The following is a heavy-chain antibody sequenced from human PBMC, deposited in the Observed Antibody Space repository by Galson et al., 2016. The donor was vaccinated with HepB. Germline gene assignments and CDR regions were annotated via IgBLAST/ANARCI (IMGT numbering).Heavy chain of an antibody. D-gene: IGHD2-8*02. Sequence: SVKVSCKASGYSFTSYGINWVRQAPGQGLEWMGWTTAYNGKTSYAQNLQGRVTMTTDTSTSTAYMELRSLRSDNTAVYYCASSVSGTDFQYWGQGTLVTVSS. CDR2: TTAYNGKT. V-gene: IGHV1-18*01. CDR1: GYSFTSYG. CDR3: ASSVSGTDFQY. J-gene: IGHJ4*02.